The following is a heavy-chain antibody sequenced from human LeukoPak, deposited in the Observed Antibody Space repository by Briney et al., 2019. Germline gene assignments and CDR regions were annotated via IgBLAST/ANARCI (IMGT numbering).Heavy chain of an antibody. V-gene: IGHV1-2*02. Sequence: ASVKVSCKASGYTFTGHYMHWVRQAPGQGLEWMGWINPNSGGTNYAQKFQGRVTMTRDTSISTAYMELSRLRSDDTAVYYCARVRVVTAGYDYWGQGTLVTVSS. CDR2: INPNSGGT. J-gene: IGHJ4*02. CDR1: GYTFTGHY. D-gene: IGHD2-21*02. CDR3: ARVRVVTAGYDY.